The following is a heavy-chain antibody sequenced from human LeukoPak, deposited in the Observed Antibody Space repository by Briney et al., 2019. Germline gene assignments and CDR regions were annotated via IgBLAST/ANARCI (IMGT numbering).Heavy chain of an antibody. J-gene: IGHJ6*04. CDR2: XXXDGSDK. CDR3: VRESGVWVGPGIGRPLDV. Sequence: GGXXRLSXAVXGFTFXXXWMTXXXXXXXXXXXXVAXXXXDGSDKQYVDSVQGRFTISRDNAGNSLHLQMNSLRVEDTAVYYCVRESGVWVGPGIGRPLDVWGKGTAVTVSS. V-gene: IGHV3-7*01. D-gene: IGHD3-16*01. CDR1: GFTFXXXW.